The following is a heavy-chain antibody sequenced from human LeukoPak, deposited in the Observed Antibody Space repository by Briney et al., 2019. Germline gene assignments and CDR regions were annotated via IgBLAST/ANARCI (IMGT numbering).Heavy chain of an antibody. J-gene: IGHJ4*02. Sequence: SETLSLTCAVYGGSFSGYYWSWIRQPPGKGLDWIGEINHSGSTNYNPSLKSRVTISVDTSKNQFSLKLSSVTAADTAVYYCARPSRSSSRVDYWRQGTQVTVSS. CDR3: ARPSRSSSRVDY. D-gene: IGHD6-6*01. CDR2: INHSGST. V-gene: IGHV4-34*01. CDR1: GGSFSGYY.